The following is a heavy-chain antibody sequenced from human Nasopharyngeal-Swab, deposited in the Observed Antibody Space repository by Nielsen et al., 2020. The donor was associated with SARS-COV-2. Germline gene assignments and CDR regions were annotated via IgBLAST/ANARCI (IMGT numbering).Heavy chain of an antibody. V-gene: IGHV3-33*01. J-gene: IGHJ4*02. CDR2: IYHDGSQE. D-gene: IGHD3-22*01. Sequence: WIRQPPGKGPEWVAVIYHDGSQEYVADSVEGRFTISRGNSKNTLSLQMNSLRVEDTAVYYCARDGGDYYDSSGYYPPFDYWGQGTLVTVSS. CDR3: ARDGGDYYDSSGYYPPFDY.